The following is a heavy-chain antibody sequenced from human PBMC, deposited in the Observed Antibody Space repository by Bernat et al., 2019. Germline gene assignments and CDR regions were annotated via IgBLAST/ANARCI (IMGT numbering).Heavy chain of an antibody. Sequence: QVQLVESGGGVVQPGRSLRLSCAASGFTFSSYAMHWVRQAPGKGLEWVAVISYDGSNKYYADSVKGRFTISRDNSKNTLYLQMNSLRAEDTAVYYCAKEFTGYFGDSSYHHETFFFDYWGRGSLVTVSP. CDR1: GFTFSSYA. J-gene: IGHJ4*02. CDR2: ISYDGSNK. V-gene: IGHV3-30-3*01. CDR3: AKEFTGYFGDSSYHHETFFFDY. D-gene: IGHD3-22*01.